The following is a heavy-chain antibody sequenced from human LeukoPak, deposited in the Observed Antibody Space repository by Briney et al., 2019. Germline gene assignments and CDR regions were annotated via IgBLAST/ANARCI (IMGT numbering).Heavy chain of an antibody. J-gene: IGHJ4*02. D-gene: IGHD3-22*01. V-gene: IGHV3-53*01. CDR3: ARDGGSGYSYYFDY. CDR1: GVTVSSNY. Sequence: GGSLRLSCAASGVTVSSNYMSWVRQAPGKGLEWVSVIYSGGSTYYADSVKGRFTISRDNSKNTLYLQMNSLRAEDTAVYYCARDGGSGYSYYFDYWGQGTLVTVSS. CDR2: IYSGGST.